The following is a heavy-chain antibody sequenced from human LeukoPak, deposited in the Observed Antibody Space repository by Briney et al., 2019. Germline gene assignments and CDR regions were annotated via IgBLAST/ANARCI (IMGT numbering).Heavy chain of an antibody. V-gene: IGHV4-39*07. Sequence: SETLSLTCTVSGGSISSSSYYWGWIRQPPGKGLEWIGSIYYSGNTYYNPSLKSRVTISVDTSKNQFSLKLSSVTAADTAVYYCAKDRANGAFDIWGQGTMVTVSS. D-gene: IGHD1-1*01. J-gene: IGHJ3*02. CDR2: IYYSGNT. CDR3: AKDRANGAFDI. CDR1: GGSISSSSYY.